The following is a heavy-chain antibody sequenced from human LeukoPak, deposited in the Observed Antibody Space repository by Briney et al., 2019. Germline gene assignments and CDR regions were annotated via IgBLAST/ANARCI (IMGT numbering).Heavy chain of an antibody. CDR3: ANEHLWGGHCPEDY. V-gene: IGHV3-74*01. D-gene: IGHD5-18*01. J-gene: IGHJ4*02. CDR1: GLTFSSHW. CDR2: TNSDGSST. Sequence: GGSLRLSCAASGLTFSSHWMHWVRQAPGKGLVWVSRTNSDGSSTTYADSVRGRFTISRDNAKNTLYLQMNSLRTEDTAVYYCANEHLWGGHCPEDYWGQGTLVTVSS.